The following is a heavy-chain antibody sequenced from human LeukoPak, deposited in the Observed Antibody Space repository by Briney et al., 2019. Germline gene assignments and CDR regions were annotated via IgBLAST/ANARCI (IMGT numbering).Heavy chain of an antibody. CDR1: GYAFTGYS. CDR2: INPNSGGT. D-gene: IGHD3-22*01. J-gene: IGHJ3*02. CDR3: ARDSRNYYDSRGGGDDAFDI. V-gene: IGHV1-2*02. Sequence: ASVKVSCKASGYAFTGYSIHWVRQAPGQGLEWMGWINPNSGGTNFAQNFQGRVTMTRDTSISTAYMELSRLTSNDTAVYYCARDSRNYYDSRGGGDDAFDIWGQGTMVTVSS.